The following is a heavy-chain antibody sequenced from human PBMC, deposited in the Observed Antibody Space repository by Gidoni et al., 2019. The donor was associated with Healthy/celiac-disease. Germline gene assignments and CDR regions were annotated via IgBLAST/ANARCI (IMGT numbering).Heavy chain of an antibody. Sequence: EVQLLESGGGLVQPGGSLRLSCGAAGFTFSSYAMIWVRQAPGKGLEWGSAISGSGGSTYYADSVKVRFTISRDNSKNTLYLQMNSLRAEDTAVYYCAKDPTYDGGYWGQGTLVTVSS. D-gene: IGHD3-3*01. J-gene: IGHJ4*02. V-gene: IGHV3-23*01. CDR3: AKDPTYDGGY. CDR1: GFTFSSYA. CDR2: ISGSGGST.